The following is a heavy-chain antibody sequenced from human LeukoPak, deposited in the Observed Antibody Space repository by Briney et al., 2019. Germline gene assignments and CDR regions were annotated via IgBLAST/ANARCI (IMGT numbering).Heavy chain of an antibody. CDR1: GGSISSGSYY. CDR3: ARDQPFCSSTSCYPKDNWNYPYAFDI. V-gene: IGHV4-61*02. CDR2: IYTSGST. J-gene: IGHJ3*02. D-gene: IGHD2-2*01. Sequence: PSETLSLTCTVSGGSISSGSYYWSWIRQPAGKGLEWIGRIYTSGSTNYNPSLKSRVTISVDTSKNQFSLKLSSVTAADTAVYYCARDQPFCSSTSCYPKDNWNYPYAFDIWGQGTMVTVSS.